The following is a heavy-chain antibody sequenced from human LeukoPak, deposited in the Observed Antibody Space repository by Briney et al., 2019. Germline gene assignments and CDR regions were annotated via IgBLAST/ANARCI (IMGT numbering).Heavy chain of an antibody. Sequence: AGGSLRLSCAASGFTFSSYSMNWVRQAPGKGLEWVSSISSSSSYIYYADSVKGRFTISRDNAKNSLYLQMNSLRAEDTAVYYCIRDFLTVTTNDYWGQGTLVTVSS. CDR3: IRDFLTVTTNDY. J-gene: IGHJ4*02. CDR1: GFTFSSYS. CDR2: ISSSSSYI. D-gene: IGHD4-11*01. V-gene: IGHV3-21*01.